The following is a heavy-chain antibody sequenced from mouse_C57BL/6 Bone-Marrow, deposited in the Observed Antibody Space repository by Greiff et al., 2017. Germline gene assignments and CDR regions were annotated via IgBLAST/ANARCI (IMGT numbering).Heavy chain of an antibody. Sequence: EVQLQESGGGLVQPGGSLKLSCAASGFTFSDYYMYWVRQTPEKRLEWVAYISNGGGSTYYPDTVKGRFTISRDNAKNTLYLQMSRLKSEDTAMYYCARPYYGYDEWFAYWGQGTLVTVSA. CDR1: GFTFSDYY. J-gene: IGHJ3*01. V-gene: IGHV5-12*01. CDR3: ARPYYGYDEWFAY. D-gene: IGHD2-9*01. CDR2: ISNGGGST.